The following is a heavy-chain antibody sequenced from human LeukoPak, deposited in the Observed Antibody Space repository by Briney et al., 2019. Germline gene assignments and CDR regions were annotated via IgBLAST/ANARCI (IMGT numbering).Heavy chain of an antibody. CDR1: GGSISSYY. CDR3: ARVRSAAATNAFDY. V-gene: IGHV4-59*01. D-gene: IGHD6-13*01. CDR2: VFYSGST. Sequence: SETLSLTCTVSGGSISSYYWSWIRQPPGKGLEWIGYVFYSGSTNYNPSLKSRVTISVDTSKNQFSLKLRSVTAADTAVYYCARVRSAAATNAFDYCGQGTLVTVSS. J-gene: IGHJ4*02.